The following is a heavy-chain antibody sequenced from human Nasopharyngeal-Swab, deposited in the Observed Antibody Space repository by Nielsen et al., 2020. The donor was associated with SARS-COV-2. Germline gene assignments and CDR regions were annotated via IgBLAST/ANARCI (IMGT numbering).Heavy chain of an antibody. CDR1: GGSISSYY. D-gene: IGHD5-12*01. Sequence: ETLSLTCTVSGGSISSYYWSWIRQPPGKGLEWIGYIYYSGSTNYNPSLKSRVTISVDTSKNQFSLKLSSVTAADTAVYYCARSRWLRGNFDYWGQGTLVTVSS. CDR3: ARSRWLRGNFDY. J-gene: IGHJ4*02. CDR2: IYYSGST. V-gene: IGHV4-59*01.